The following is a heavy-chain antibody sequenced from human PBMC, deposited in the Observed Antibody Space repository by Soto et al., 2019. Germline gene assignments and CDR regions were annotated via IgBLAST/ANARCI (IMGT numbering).Heavy chain of an antibody. Sequence: SETLSLTCTVSGGSVSSGSYYWSWIRQPPGKGLEWIGYIYYSGSTNYNPSLKSRVTISVDTSKNQFSLKLSSVTAADTAVYYCARGTDYYDSSGYYYIFHYWGQGILVTVSS. CDR1: GGSVSSGSYY. CDR3: ARGTDYYDSSGYYYIFHY. V-gene: IGHV4-61*01. D-gene: IGHD3-22*01. CDR2: IYYSGST. J-gene: IGHJ4*02.